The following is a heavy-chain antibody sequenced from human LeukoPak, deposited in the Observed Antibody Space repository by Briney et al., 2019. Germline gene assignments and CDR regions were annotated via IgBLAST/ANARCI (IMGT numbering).Heavy chain of an antibody. CDR2: INPNSGGT. Sequence: GASVKVSCKASGYTFTGYYMHWVRQAPGQGLEWMGWINPNSGGTNYAQKFQGRVTMTRDTSISTAYMELSRLRSDDTAVYYCARDLGCTNGVCYIYYYYGMDVWGQGTTVTVSS. J-gene: IGHJ6*02. V-gene: IGHV1-2*02. CDR1: GYTFTGYY. D-gene: IGHD2-8*01. CDR3: ARDLGCTNGVCYIYYYYGMDV.